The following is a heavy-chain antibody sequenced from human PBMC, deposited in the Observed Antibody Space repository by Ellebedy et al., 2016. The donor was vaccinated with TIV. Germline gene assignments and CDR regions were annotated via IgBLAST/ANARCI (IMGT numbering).Heavy chain of an antibody. CDR2: INHSGST. CDR3: ARGLLYYDFWSGYYKGAGDYYYGMDV. V-gene: IGHV4-34*01. CDR1: GGSFSGYY. Sequence: SETLSLTCAVYGGSFSGYYWSWIRQPPGKGLEWIGEINHSGSTNYNPSLKSRVTISVDTSENQFSLKLSSVTAADTAVYYCARGLLYYDFWSGYYKGAGDYYYGMDVWGQGTTVTVSS. J-gene: IGHJ6*02. D-gene: IGHD3-3*01.